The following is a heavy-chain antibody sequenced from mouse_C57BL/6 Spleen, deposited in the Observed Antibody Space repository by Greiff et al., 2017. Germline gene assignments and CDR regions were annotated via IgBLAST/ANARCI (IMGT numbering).Heavy chain of an antibody. V-gene: IGHV1-39*01. D-gene: IGHD1-1*01. CDR2: INPNYGTT. CDR3: ARRGLITTVVEGAMDY. CDR1: GYSFTDYN. J-gene: IGHJ4*01. Sequence: VQLQQSGPELVKPGASVKISCKASGYSFTDYNMNWVKQSNGKSLEWIGVINPNYGTTSYNQKFKGKATLTVDQSSSTAYMQLNSLTSEDAAVYYCARRGLITTVVEGAMDYWGQGTSVTVSS.